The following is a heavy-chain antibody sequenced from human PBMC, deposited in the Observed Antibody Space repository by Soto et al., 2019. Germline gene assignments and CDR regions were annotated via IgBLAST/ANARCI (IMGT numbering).Heavy chain of an antibody. CDR3: VKDNNWADPA. CDR2: ISGNSDTT. CDR1: GLTFSSNG. J-gene: IGHJ4*02. V-gene: IGHV3-23*01. Sequence: GESLKISCAASGLTFSSNGMTWVRQAPGKGLEWVSIISGNSDTTYYADSVKGRFTVSRDNSKNTLDLQMNSLRVEDTAIYYCVKDNNWADPAWGQGNLVTVSS. D-gene: IGHD3-16*01.